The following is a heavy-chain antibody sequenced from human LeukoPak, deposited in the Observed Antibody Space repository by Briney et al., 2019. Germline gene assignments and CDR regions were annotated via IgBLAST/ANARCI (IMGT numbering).Heavy chain of an antibody. J-gene: IGHJ4*02. CDR1: GFPVSGNY. CDR3: ARGPPACSTNCYGYLYY. D-gene: IGHD2-2*01. CDR2: IYSGGDK. Sequence: PGGSLRLSCAASGFPVSGNYMSWVGQAPGKGREWISLIYSGGDKYYPDSVRGRFTISRDNSKTTLYLQMNTLRAEDTAVYYCARGPPACSTNCYGYLYYWGQGTLVTVSS. V-gene: IGHV3-53*01.